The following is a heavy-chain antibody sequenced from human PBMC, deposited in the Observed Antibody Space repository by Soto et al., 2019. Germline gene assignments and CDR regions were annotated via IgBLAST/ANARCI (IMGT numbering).Heavy chain of an antibody. D-gene: IGHD3-3*01. CDR2: IYTGGTT. CDR1: GFSVTNTY. Sequence: EVQLVETGGGLIQPGGSLRLSCAASGFSVTNTYMSWVRQAPGKGLEWVSVIYTGGTTSYADSVKGRFTISRDSSTNTLSLQMNSLRAADTAVYYCARGRFLEPGYFDYWGQGTLVTVSS. V-gene: IGHV3-53*02. J-gene: IGHJ4*02. CDR3: ARGRFLEPGYFDY.